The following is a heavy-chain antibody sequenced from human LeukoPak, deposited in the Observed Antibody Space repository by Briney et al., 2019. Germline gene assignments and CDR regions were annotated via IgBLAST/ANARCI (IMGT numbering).Heavy chain of an antibody. D-gene: IGHD1-26*01. Sequence: SGPTLVNPTQTPTLTCTFSGFSLTTSGVCVNWIRQPPGKALEWLARIDWDTDKYYSSSLKTRLAISKDTSKNQVVLTMTNMDPVDTASYFCARMGCGSNPNYFDYWGQGILVTVSS. CDR2: IDWDTDK. CDR1: GFSLTTSGVC. CDR3: ARMGCGSNPNYFDY. J-gene: IGHJ4*02. V-gene: IGHV2-70*11.